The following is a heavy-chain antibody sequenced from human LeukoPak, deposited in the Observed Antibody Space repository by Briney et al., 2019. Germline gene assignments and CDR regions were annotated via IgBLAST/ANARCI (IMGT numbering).Heavy chain of an antibody. J-gene: IGHJ4*02. Sequence: GESLKISCKGSGYSFISYWIGWVRQMPGKGLEWMGIIYPGDSDTRYSPSFQGQVTISADKSISTAYPQWSSLKASDTAMYYCARSWGSGSYYKVDYFDYWGQGTLVTVSS. D-gene: IGHD3-10*01. CDR2: IYPGDSDT. V-gene: IGHV5-51*01. CDR1: GYSFISYW. CDR3: ARSWGSGSYYKVDYFDY.